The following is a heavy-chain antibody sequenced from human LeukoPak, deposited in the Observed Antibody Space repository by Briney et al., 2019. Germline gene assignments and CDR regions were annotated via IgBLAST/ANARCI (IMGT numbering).Heavy chain of an antibody. CDR1: GGSVSSGSYY. D-gene: IGHD4-11*01. CDR2: IYYSGST. Sequence: SETLSLTCTVSGGSVSSGSYYWSWIRQPPGKGLEWIGYIYYSGSTNYNPSLKSRVTISVYTSKNQFSLKLSSVTAADTAVYYCARDAHDYTLDYWGQGTLVTVSS. CDR3: ARDAHDYTLDY. J-gene: IGHJ4*02. V-gene: IGHV4-61*01.